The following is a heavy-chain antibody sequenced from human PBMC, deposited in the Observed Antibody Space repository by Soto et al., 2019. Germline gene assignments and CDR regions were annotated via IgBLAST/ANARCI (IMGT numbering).Heavy chain of an antibody. CDR2: FDPEDGET. Sequence: GASVKVSCKVSGYTLTELSMHWVRQAPGKGLEWMGGFDPEDGETIYAQKFQGRVTMTEDTSTDTAYMELSSLRSEDTAVYYCATDHVTMVRGVYYYYYGMDVWGQGTTVTVSS. CDR3: ATDHVTMVRGVYYYYYGMDV. CDR1: GYTLTELS. V-gene: IGHV1-24*01. D-gene: IGHD3-10*01. J-gene: IGHJ6*02.